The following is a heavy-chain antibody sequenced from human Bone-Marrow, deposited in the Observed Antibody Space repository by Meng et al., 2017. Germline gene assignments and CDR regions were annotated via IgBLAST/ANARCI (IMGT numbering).Heavy chain of an antibody. V-gene: IGHV3-66*02. D-gene: IGHD1-26*01. CDR1: GFIVSGNY. CDR3: ARGDPSSGSHYSDFDY. CDR2: LYSGGTT. Sequence: GESLKISCAPSGFIVSGNYMAWVRQAPGKGLEWVSTLYSGGTTYYADSVRGRFTVSRDNSKNTIYLQMNSLSPDNTAVYYCARGDPSSGSHYSDFDYWGPGTLVTVSS. J-gene: IGHJ4*02.